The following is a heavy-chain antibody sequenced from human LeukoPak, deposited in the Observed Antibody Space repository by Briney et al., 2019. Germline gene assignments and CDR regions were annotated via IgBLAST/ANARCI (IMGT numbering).Heavy chain of an antibody. CDR2: ISSSGSTI. V-gene: IGHV3-48*03. CDR3: VRDRSPGYFDY. J-gene: IGHJ4*02. Sequence: GGSLRLSCAASGFTFSSYEMNWVRQAPGKGLEWVSYISSSGSTIYYADSVKGRFSISRDNAKNSLFLQMNSLRAEDTAVYHCVRDRSPGYFDYWGQGTLVTVSS. CDR1: GFTFSSYE. D-gene: IGHD3-10*01.